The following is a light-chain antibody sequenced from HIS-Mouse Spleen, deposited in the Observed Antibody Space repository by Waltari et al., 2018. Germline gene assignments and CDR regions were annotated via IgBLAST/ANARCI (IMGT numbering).Light chain of an antibody. V-gene: IGLV3-10*01. J-gene: IGLJ2*01. Sequence: SYELTQPPSVSVSPGQTARITCPGNAFPTKFAYWYQQKSVKAPVLVIYEDSKRPDGLPERFYGSSSGTMATLTISGAQVEDEADYYCYSTDSSGNHRVFGGGTKLTVL. CDR1: AFPTKF. CDR2: EDS. CDR3: YSTDSSGNHRV.